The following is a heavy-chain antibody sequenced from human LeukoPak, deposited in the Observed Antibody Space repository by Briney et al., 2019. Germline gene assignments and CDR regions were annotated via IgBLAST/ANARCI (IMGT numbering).Heavy chain of an antibody. J-gene: IGHJ4*02. D-gene: IGHD6-13*01. CDR3: ARDRGYSSSWYYFDY. CDR1: GFTVSSNY. CDR2: IYSGGST. V-gene: IGHV3-66*01. Sequence: GGSLRLSCAASGFTVSSNYMSWVRQAPGKGLEWVSVIYSGGSTYYADSVKGRFTISRDNAKNSLYLQMNNLRAEDTAVYYCARDRGYSSSWYYFDYWGQGTLVTVSS.